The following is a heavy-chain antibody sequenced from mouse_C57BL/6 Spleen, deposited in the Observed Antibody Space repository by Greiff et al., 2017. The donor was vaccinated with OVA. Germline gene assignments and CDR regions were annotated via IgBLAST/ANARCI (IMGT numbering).Heavy chain of an antibody. J-gene: IGHJ2*01. V-gene: IGHV5-4*01. CDR3: ARGLGGDY. D-gene: IGHD4-1*01. CDR2: ISDGGSYT. Sequence: EVQVVESGGGLVKPGGSLKLSCAASGFTFSSYAMSWVRQTPEKRLEWVATISDGGSYTYYPDNVKGRFTISRDNAKNNLYLQMSHLKSEDTAMYYCARGLGGDYWGQGTTLTVSS. CDR1: GFTFSSYA.